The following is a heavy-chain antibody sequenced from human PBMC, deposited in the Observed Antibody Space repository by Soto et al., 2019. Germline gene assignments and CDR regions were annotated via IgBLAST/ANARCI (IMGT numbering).Heavy chain of an antibody. CDR1: GGSISSHF. V-gene: IGHV4-59*08. CDR3: ARHGRGSGKYGMDV. Sequence: SETLSLTCTVSGGSISSHFWSWIRQPPGKGLEWVGYIYNSENSDYNPSLKSRLTMSVDTSKNQVSLKLSSVTAADTAVYFCARHGRGSGKYGMDVWGQGTTVTVSS. D-gene: IGHD3-10*01. J-gene: IGHJ6*02. CDR2: IYNSENS.